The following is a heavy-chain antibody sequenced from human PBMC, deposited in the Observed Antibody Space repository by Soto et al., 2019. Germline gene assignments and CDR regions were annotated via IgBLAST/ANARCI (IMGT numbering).Heavy chain of an antibody. J-gene: IGHJ6*02. D-gene: IGHD2-15*01. CDR2: IIPIFGTA. V-gene: IGHV1-69*01. Sequence: QVQLVQSGAEVKKPGSSVKVSCKAPGGTFSSYAISWVRQAPGQGLEWMGGIIPIFGTAKYAQKFQGRVTITADESTSTGYMELGSLRSEDTAVYYCARSQGGSSSLDIYYYYYYGMDVWGQGTTVTVCS. CDR1: GGTFSSYA. CDR3: ARSQGGSSSLDIYYYYYYGMDV.